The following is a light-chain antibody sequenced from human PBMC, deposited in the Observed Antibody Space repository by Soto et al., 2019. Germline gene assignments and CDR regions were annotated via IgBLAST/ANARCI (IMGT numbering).Light chain of an antibody. J-gene: IGLJ2*01. CDR3: CSYAGSYTLVI. CDR2: DVT. Sequence: QSALTQPASVSGSPGQSITISCSGTSSDVGGYDYVSWYQQHPGEAPKLIIYDVTERPSGVPDRFSGSRSGNTASLTISGLQAEDEADYHCCSYAGSYTLVIFGGGTQLTVL. CDR1: SSDVGGYDY. V-gene: IGLV2-11*01.